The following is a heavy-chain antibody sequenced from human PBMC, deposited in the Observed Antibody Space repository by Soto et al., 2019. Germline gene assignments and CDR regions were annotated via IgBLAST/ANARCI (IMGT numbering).Heavy chain of an antibody. D-gene: IGHD6-6*01. J-gene: IGHJ6*03. V-gene: IGHV4-59*08. CDR2: IYYSGST. CDR1: GGSISSYY. CDR3: ARLFRSSSGDYYYYYMDV. Sequence: SETLSLTCTVSGGSISSYYWSWIRQPPGKGLEWIGYIYYSGSTNYNPSLKSRVPISVDAAKNQFSLKLSSVTAADTAVYYCARLFRSSSGDYYYYYMDVWGKGTTVTVSS.